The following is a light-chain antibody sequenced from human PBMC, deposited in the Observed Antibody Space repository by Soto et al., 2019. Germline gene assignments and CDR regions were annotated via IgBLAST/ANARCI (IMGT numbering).Light chain of an antibody. V-gene: IGKV4-1*01. CDR1: QSVLYSSNNKNY. CDR3: QQDYSTPLT. CDR2: WAS. J-gene: IGKJ4*01. Sequence: DIGMTQSPDSLAVSLVERATINCKSSQSVLYSSNNKNYLAWYQQKPGQPPKLLIYWASTRESGVPGRFSGSGSGTDFTLTISSLQAEDVAVYYSQQDYSTPLTFGGGTKVDI.